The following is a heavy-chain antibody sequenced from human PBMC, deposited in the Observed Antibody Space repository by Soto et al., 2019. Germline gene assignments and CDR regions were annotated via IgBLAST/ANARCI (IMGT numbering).Heavy chain of an antibody. V-gene: IGHV3-48*01. CDR1: GFTFDDYS. CDR2: ISSSSSMI. D-gene: IGHD4-17*01. J-gene: IGHJ5*02. CDR3: ARDERTVTTFGFDP. Sequence: QPGGSLRLSCAASGFTFDDYSMTWVRQAPGKGLEWVSFISSSSSMIYYAGSVKGRFTIFRDNAKNSLYLQMNSLRAEDTGVYYCARDERTVTTFGFDPWGQGTLVTVSS.